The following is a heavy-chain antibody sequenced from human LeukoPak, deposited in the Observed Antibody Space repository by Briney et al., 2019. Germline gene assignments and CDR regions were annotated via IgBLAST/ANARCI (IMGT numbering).Heavy chain of an antibody. V-gene: IGHV1-18*01. CDR3: ARDREAARPNWFDP. CDR2: ISVYNGNT. J-gene: IGHJ5*02. Sequence: ASVKVSCKASGYTFTTYGLSWVRQAPGQGLEWMGWISVYNGNTDYAQKFQGRVTMTTDTSTSIAYMELRSLRSDDTAVYYCARDREAARPNWFDPWGQGTLVTVS. D-gene: IGHD6-6*01. CDR1: GYTFTTYG.